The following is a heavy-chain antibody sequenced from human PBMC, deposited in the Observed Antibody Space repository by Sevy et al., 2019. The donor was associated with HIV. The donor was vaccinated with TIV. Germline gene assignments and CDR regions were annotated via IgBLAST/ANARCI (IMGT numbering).Heavy chain of an antibody. CDR3: TTIVGATRLLDYFDY. CDR2: IKSKTDGGTT. Sequence: GGSLRLSCAASGFTFSNAWMSWVRQAPGKGLEWVGRIKSKTDGGTTDDAAPMKGRFTISRDDSKNTLYLQMNSLKTEDTAVYYCTTIVGATRLLDYFDYWGQGTLVTVSS. V-gene: IGHV3-15*01. D-gene: IGHD1-26*01. J-gene: IGHJ4*02. CDR1: GFTFSNAW.